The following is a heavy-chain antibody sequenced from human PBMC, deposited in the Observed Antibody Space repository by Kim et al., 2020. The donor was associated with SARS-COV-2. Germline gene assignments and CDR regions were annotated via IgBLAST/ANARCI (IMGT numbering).Heavy chain of an antibody. J-gene: IGHJ4*02. CDR3: AFYYSGSGMFH. CDR1: GYTFINYP. D-gene: IGHD3-10*01. Sequence: ASVKVSCKASGYTFINYPMHWVRQAPGQRLEWMGWISAVNGNTKYSQNFQGRVTITRDTSASTAYMELSSLRFEDTAVYYCAFYYSGSGMFHGGQGTLVTVPS. CDR2: ISAVNGNT. V-gene: IGHV1-3*01.